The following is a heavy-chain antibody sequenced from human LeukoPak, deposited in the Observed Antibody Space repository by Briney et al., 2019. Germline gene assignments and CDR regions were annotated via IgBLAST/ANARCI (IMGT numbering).Heavy chain of an antibody. CDR3: ARDSGVPAARYYFDY. D-gene: IGHD2-2*01. V-gene: IGHV3-11*01. CDR1: EFTFSDYY. J-gene: IGHJ4*02. CDR2: ISYSGDTI. Sequence: GGSLRLSCAASEFTFSDYYMSWIRQAPGKGLEWVSYISYSGDTIYYADSVKGRFTVSRDNAKNSLYLQMNSLRAEDTAVYYCARDSGVPAARYYFDYWGQGTLVTVSS.